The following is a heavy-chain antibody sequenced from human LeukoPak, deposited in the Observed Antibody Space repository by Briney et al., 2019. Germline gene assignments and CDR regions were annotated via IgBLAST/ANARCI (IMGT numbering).Heavy chain of an antibody. CDR1: GGSISSSNW. CDR2: IYHSGST. V-gene: IGHV4-4*02. CDR3: ARDMYYYGSGSYRFDY. J-gene: IGHJ4*02. Sequence: PSGTLSLTCAVSGGSISSSNWWSWVRQPPGKGLEWIGEIYHSGSTNYNPSLKSRVTISVDKSKNQFSLKLSSVTAADTAVYYCARDMYYYGSGSYRFDYWGQGALVTVSS. D-gene: IGHD3-10*01.